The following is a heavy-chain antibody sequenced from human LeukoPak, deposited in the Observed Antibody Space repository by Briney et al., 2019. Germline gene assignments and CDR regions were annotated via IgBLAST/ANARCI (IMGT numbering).Heavy chain of an antibody. Sequence: ASVKVSCKASGYTFTSYYMHWVRQAPGQGLEWMGIINPSGGSTSYAQKFQGRVTMTRDTSTSTVYMELSSLRSEDTAVYYCAREYYYDSSGCYGSDAFDIWGQGTMVTVSS. D-gene: IGHD3-22*01. CDR1: GYTFTSYY. CDR3: AREYYYDSSGCYGSDAFDI. J-gene: IGHJ3*02. CDR2: INPSGGST. V-gene: IGHV1-46*01.